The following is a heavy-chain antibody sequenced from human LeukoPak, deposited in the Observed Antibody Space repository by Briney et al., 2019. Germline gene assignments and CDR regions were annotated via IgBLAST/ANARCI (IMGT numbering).Heavy chain of an antibody. V-gene: IGHV3-74*01. J-gene: IGHJ6*03. CDR1: GFTFSSYW. D-gene: IGHD1-26*01. Sequence: GGSLILSCAASGFTFSSYWMHWVRQVPGKGLVWVSRINSDGSSTTYADSVKGRFTISRDNAKNTLYLQMSSLRAEDTAVYYCARDQSSGRPYYYFYVDVWGKGTTVTVSS. CDR2: INSDGSST. CDR3: ARDQSSGRPYYYFYVDV.